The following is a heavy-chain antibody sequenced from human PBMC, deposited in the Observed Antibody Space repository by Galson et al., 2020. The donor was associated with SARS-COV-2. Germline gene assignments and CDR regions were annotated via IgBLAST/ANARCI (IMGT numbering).Heavy chain of an antibody. CDR3: VKAADFFWFGIDY. D-gene: IGHD3-10*01. V-gene: IGHV3-30*18. CDR2: ISYEGSKK. J-gene: IGHJ4*02. CDR1: GFTFTNYG. Sequence: GGSLRLSCAASGFTFTNYGMHWVRQAPGKGLEWVAVISYEGSKKYYEDSLKGRFTISRDSSKNTLYLQMSSLSAEDTAVYFCVKAADFFWFGIDYWGQGTLVTVSS.